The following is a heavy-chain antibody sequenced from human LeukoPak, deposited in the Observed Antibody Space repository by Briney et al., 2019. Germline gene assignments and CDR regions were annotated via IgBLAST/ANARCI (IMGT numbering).Heavy chain of an antibody. D-gene: IGHD4-17*01. CDR1: GFTVSSNY. Sequence: GGSLRLSCAASGFTVSSNYMSWVRQAPGKGLEWVSVIYSGGSTYYADSVKGRFTISRDNSKNTLYLQMNSLRAEDTAVYYCARLMDYGDYRYWGQGTLVTVSS. CDR3: ARLMDYGDYRY. V-gene: IGHV3-53*01. CDR2: IYSGGST. J-gene: IGHJ4*02.